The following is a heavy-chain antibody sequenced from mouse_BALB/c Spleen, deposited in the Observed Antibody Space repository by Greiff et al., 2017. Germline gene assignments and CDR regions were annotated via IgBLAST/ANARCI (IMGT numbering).Heavy chain of an antibody. CDR1: GYTFSSYW. V-gene: IGHV1-9*01. D-gene: IGHD2-2*01. J-gene: IGHJ1*01. Sequence: VMLVESGAELMKPGASVKISCKATGYTFSSYWIEWVKQRPGHGLEWIGEILPGSGSTNYNEKFKGKATFTADTSSNTAYMQLSSLTSEDSAVYYCARRAYGYDGYWYFDVWGAGTTVTVSS. CDR2: ILPGSGST. CDR3: ARRAYGYDGYWYFDV.